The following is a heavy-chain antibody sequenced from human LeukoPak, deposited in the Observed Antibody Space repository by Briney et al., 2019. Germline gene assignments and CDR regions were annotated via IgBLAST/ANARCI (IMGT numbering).Heavy chain of an antibody. D-gene: IGHD7-27*01. CDR2: MSPNSGDT. V-gene: IGHV1-8*01. CDR1: GYTFTSYD. CDR3: ARGPPNWGYDY. Sequence: GASVKVSCKASGYTFTSYDFNWVRQATGQRPEWMGWMSPNSGDTGYAQKFQDRVTMTRNTSISTAYTEPSSLRSDDTAVYYCARGPPNWGYDYWGPGTLVTVSS. J-gene: IGHJ4*02.